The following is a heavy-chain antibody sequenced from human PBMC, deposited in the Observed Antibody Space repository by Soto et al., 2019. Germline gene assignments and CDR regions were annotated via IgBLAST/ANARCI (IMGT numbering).Heavy chain of an antibody. CDR2: SHHSGNT. CDR3: ARLVGNSWLDS. CDR1: GVSISSHDW. J-gene: IGHJ5*02. V-gene: IGHV4-4*02. Sequence: LSLTCAVSGVSISSHDWWTWVRQPPGKGLEWIGESHHSGNTNYNSSLKSRVTISVDKSKNQFSLKLTSVTVADTAVYYCARLVGNSWLDSWGQG. D-gene: IGHD2-2*01.